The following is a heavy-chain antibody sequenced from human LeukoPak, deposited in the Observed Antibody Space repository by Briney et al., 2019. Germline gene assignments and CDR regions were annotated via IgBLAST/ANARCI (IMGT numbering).Heavy chain of an antibody. CDR1: GFNFSSHG. D-gene: IGHD3-10*01. CDR2: ISYDGSNK. V-gene: IGHV3-30*18. Sequence: GSLRLSCAASGFNFSSHGLHWVRPAPGKGLEWVAVISYDGSNKYYADSVKGRFTISRDNSKNTLYLQMNSLRAEDTAVYYCAKDLRFAPGVFVYWGQGTLVTVSS. CDR3: AKDLRFAPGVFVY. J-gene: IGHJ4*02.